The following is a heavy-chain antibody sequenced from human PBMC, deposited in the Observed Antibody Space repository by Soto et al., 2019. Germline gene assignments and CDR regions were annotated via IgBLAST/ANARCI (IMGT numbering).Heavy chain of an antibody. CDR2: IYYSGST. J-gene: IGHJ6*02. CDR1: GGSISSGDYY. V-gene: IGHV4-30-4*01. Sequence: PSETLSLTCTVSGGSISSGDYYWSWIRQPPGKGLEWIGYIYYSGSTYYNPSLKSRVTISVDTSKNQFSLKLSSVTAADTAVYYCAPEASAAASEDYYYGMDVWGQGTTVTVSS. D-gene: IGHD6-13*01. CDR3: APEASAAASEDYYYGMDV.